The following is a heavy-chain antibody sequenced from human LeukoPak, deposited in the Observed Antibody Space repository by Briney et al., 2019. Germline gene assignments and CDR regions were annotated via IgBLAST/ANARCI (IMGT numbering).Heavy chain of an antibody. CDR3: ARDRTMVRGVIGY. J-gene: IGHJ4*02. D-gene: IGHD3-10*01. V-gene: IGHV1-2*02. Sequence: ASVKVSCKASGYTFTGYYMHWVRQAPGQGLEWMGWINPNSGGTNYAQKLQGRVTMTTDTSTSTAYMELRSLRSDDTAVYYCARDRTMVRGVIGYWGQGTLVTVSS. CDR2: INPNSGGT. CDR1: GYTFTGYY.